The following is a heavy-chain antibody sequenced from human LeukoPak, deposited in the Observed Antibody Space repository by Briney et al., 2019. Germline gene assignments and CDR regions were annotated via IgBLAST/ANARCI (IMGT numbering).Heavy chain of an antibody. V-gene: IGHV3-15*01. CDR2: IKSITDGGTT. Sequence: GGSLRLSCAASGFTFSNAWMSWVRQAPGKGLEWVGRIKSITDGGTTDYAAPVKGRFTISRDDSKNTLYLQMNSLKTEDTAVYYCTTRNLPPYCSSTSCYEDYWGQGTLVTVSS. CDR1: GFTFSNAW. CDR3: TTRNLPPYCSSTSCYEDY. D-gene: IGHD2-2*01. J-gene: IGHJ4*02.